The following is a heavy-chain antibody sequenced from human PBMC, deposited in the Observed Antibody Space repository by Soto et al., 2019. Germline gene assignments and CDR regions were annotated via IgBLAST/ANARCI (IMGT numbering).Heavy chain of an antibody. CDR2: SNHNGST. Sequence: QAQLQQSGAGLLKPSETLSLACAVYGGSFSGYSWSWIRQPPGKGREWVGESNHNGSTNYNPSLTSRGTISVDTCKNQFSLKLSSVTAADTAVYYCACLRQQLVFDPWGQGTLVPVYS. D-gene: IGHD6-13*01. J-gene: IGHJ5*02. V-gene: IGHV4-34*01. CDR3: ACLRQQLVFDP. CDR1: GGSFSGYS.